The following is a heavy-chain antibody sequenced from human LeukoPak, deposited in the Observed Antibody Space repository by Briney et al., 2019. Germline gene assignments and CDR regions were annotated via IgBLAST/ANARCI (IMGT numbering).Heavy chain of an antibody. D-gene: IGHD3-3*01. CDR2: INHSGST. J-gene: IGHJ5*02. V-gene: IGHV4-34*01. CDR1: GGSFSGYY. CDR3: ARGRGLRFLEWLFINWSDP. Sequence: SETLSLTCAVYGGSFSGYYWSWIRQPPGKGLEWIWEINHSGSTNYNPSLKSRVTISVDTSKNQFSLKLSSVTAADTAVYYCARGRGLRFLEWLFINWSDPWGQGTLVTVSS.